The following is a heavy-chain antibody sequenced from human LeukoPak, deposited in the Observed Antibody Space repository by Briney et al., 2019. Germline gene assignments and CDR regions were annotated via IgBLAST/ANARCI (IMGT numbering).Heavy chain of an antibody. Sequence: PSETLSLTCNVSGGSIAWIRQRPGEGLEWIGYIYFLGSSYYNPSLKSRLDLSFDSSKNQFSLNLRSVTAADSVVYFCARDQDRNGYFDYWGQGVLVTVSS. D-gene: IGHD2-8*01. J-gene: IGHJ4*02. V-gene: IGHV4-31*03. CDR2: IYFLGSS. CDR3: ARDQDRNGYFDY. CDR1: GGSIA.